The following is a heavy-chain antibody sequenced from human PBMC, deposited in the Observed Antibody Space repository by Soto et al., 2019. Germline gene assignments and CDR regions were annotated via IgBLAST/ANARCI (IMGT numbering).Heavy chain of an antibody. V-gene: IGHV5-51*01. D-gene: IGHD6-19*01. J-gene: IGHJ4*02. CDR1: GYSFTSYW. CDR2: IYPGDSDT. Sequence: GESLKISCKGSGYSFTSYWIGWVRQMPGKGLEWMGIIYPGDSDTRYSPSFQGQVTISADKSISTAYLQWSSLKASDTAMYYCARRDSSGWYVPDYFDYWGQGTLVTVSS. CDR3: ARRDSSGWYVPDYFDY.